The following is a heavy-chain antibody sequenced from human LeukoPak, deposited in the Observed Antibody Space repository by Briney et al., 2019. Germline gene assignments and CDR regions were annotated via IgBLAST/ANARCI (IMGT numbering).Heavy chain of an antibody. J-gene: IGHJ4*02. V-gene: IGHV3-66*01. Sequence: QSGGSLRLSCAASGFTVSTNYMSWVRQAPGKGLEWVSLIYSGGGTYYADSVKGRFTISRDNSRNTLSLQMNSLRVDDTAVYYCARGFRSVTTWGYFDYWGQGALVTVSS. D-gene: IGHD4-17*01. CDR1: GFTVSTNY. CDR2: IYSGGGT. CDR3: ARGFRSVTTWGYFDY.